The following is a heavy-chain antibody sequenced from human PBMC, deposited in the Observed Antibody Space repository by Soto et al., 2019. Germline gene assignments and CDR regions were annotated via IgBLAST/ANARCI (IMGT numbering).Heavy chain of an antibody. V-gene: IGHV4-39*01. D-gene: IGHD2-21*02. CDR1: DGSMSSRSYY. CDR2: ISYIGST. J-gene: IGHJ6*02. CDR3: VHSRCGGDCLQSYSSHYYYGMDI. Sequence: SETLSLTCSVSDGSMSSRSYYWGWMRQPPGKGLEWIASISYIGSTYHNPSLKSRVTISIDMSKNQFSLNLRSVTAADTAVYYCVHSRCGGDCLQSYSSHYYYGMDIWGQGTTVTVSS.